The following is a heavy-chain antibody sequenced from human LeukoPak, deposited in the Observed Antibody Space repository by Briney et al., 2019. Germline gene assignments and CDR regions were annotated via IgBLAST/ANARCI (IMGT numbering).Heavy chain of an antibody. CDR3: AMGTYYYDSSGYSPFDY. CDR1: GGTFSSYA. J-gene: IGHJ4*02. V-gene: IGHV1-69*04. CDR2: IIPILGIA. D-gene: IGHD3-22*01. Sequence: ASVKVSCKASGGTFSSYAISWVRQAPGQGLEWMGRIIPILGIANYAQKFQGRVTITADKSTSTACMELSSLRSEDTAVYYCAMGTYYYDSSGYSPFDYWGQGTLVTVSS.